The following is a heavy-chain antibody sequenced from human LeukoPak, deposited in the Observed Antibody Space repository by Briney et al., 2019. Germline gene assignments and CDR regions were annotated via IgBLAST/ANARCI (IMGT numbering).Heavy chain of an antibody. CDR2: ISAYNDNT. J-gene: IGHJ6*02. CDR1: GYTFTSYG. V-gene: IGHV1-18*01. Sequence: ASVKVSCKASGYTFTSYGISWVRQAPGQGLEWMGWISAYNDNTKHAQKLQGRVFMTTDTSTRTAYMEMRSLRSDDTAVYYCARDLGDYYYGVDVWGQGTTVSVSS. CDR3: ARDLGDYYYGVDV.